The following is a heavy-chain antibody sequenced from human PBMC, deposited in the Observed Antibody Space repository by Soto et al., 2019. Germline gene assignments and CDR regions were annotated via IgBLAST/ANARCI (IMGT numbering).Heavy chain of an antibody. CDR1: GITFSSYG. J-gene: IGHJ6*02. V-gene: IGHV3-33*01. CDR2: IWYDGSNQ. CDR3: ARDRMVRGVREYYYGMDV. D-gene: IGHD3-10*01. Sequence: QVQMVESGGGVVQHARSLRLSCAASGITFSSYGMHWVRQDPGKGLEWVAVIWYDGSNQYYADSVKGRFTISRDNSKNTQYLQMNSLRAEDTAVYYCARDRMVRGVREYYYGMDVWGQGATGTVSS.